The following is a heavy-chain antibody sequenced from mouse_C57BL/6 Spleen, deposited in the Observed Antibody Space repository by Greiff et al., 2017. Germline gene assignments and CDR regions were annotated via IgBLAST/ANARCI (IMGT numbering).Heavy chain of an antibody. J-gene: IGHJ2*01. Sequence: VQLQQPGAELVKPGASVKLSCKASGYTFTSYWMHWVKQRPGQGLEWIGMIHPNSGRTNYNEKFKSKATLTVDKSSSTAYMQLSSLTSEDSAVYYCARTGGSSSDYWGQGTTLTVSS. D-gene: IGHD1-1*01. CDR1: GYTFTSYW. CDR2: IHPNSGRT. V-gene: IGHV1-64*01. CDR3: ARTGGSSSDY.